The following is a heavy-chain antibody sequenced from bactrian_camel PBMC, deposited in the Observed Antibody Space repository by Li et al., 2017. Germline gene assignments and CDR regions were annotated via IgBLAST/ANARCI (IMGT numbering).Heavy chain of an antibody. D-gene: IGHD5*01. CDR1: GFTSNGCG. V-gene: IGHV3S53*01. CDR3: AADLFRVTACGAGYVPDFPY. J-gene: IGHJ6*01. Sequence: VQLVESGGGSVQAGGSLRLSCTAPGFTSNGCGMDWYRQAAGKQREAVATIDVDGTTRYADSLKARFTISEDNAVNTLYLQMNSLKPEDTAMYYCAADLFRVTACGAGYVPDFPYRGRGTQVTVS. CDR2: IDVDGTT.